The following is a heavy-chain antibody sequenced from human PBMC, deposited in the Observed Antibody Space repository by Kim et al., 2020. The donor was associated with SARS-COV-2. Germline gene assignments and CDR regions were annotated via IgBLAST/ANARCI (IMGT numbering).Heavy chain of an antibody. V-gene: IGHV1-3*01. Sequence: ASVKVSCKASGYTFTSYAMHWVRQAPGQRLEWMGWINAGNGNTKYSQKFQGRVTITRDTSASTAYMELSSLRSEDTAVYYCARAPYYYGSGSYYNRPYNWFDPWGQGTLVTVSS. CDR3: ARAPYYYGSGSYYNRPYNWFDP. D-gene: IGHD3-10*01. CDR1: GYTFTSYA. J-gene: IGHJ5*02. CDR2: INAGNGNT.